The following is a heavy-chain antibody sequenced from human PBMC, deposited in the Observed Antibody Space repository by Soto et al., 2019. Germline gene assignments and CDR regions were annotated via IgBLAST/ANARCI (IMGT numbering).Heavy chain of an antibody. V-gene: IGHV2-26*01. CDR2: IFSNDEK. CDR3: ARIYSGWYVFY. Sequence: SGPTLVNPTETLTLTCTVSGFSLSNARMGVSWIRQPPGKALEWLAHIFSNDEKSYSTSLKSRLTISKDTSKSQVVLTMTNMDPADTATYYCARIYSGWYVFYWGQGTLVTVSS. D-gene: IGHD6-19*01. CDR1: GFSLSNARMG. J-gene: IGHJ4*02.